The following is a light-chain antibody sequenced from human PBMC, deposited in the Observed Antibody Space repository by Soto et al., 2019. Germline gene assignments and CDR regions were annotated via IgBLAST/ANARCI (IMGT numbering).Light chain of an antibody. CDR2: DAS. V-gene: IGKV3-11*01. J-gene: IGKJ3*01. Sequence: EIVLTQSPATLSLSPGERATLSCRASQSVSSYLACYQQKPGQAPRLLIYDASNRATGIPARFSGSGSGTAFTLTISSLEPEDFAVYYCQQRSNWPRFTFGPGTKVDIK. CDR3: QQRSNWPRFT. CDR1: QSVSSY.